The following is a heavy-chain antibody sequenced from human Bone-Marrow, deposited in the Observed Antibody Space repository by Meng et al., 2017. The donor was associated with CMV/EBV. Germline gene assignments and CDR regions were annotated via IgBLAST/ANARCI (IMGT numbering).Heavy chain of an antibody. D-gene: IGHD3-3*01. CDR2: MNPNSGNT. Sequence: ASVKVSCKASGYTFTSYDINWVRQATGQGLGWMGWMNPNSGNTGYAQKCQGRVTMTSNTSISTAYMELSSLRSEDTGVYYCARGPYYDFWSGYYAPGYYYYGMDVWGQGTTVTVSS. J-gene: IGHJ6*02. CDR1: GYTFTSYD. CDR3: ARGPYYDFWSGYYAPGYYYYGMDV. V-gene: IGHV1-8*01.